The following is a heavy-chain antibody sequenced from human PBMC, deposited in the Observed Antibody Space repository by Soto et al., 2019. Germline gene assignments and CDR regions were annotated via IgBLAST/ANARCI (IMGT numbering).Heavy chain of an antibody. V-gene: IGHV4-34*01. Sequence: SETLSLTCNVSGVSIKSHYWAWIRQPPGKGLEWIGEINHSGSTNYNPSLKSRVTISVDTSKNQFSLKLSSVTAADTAVYYCARRMSVLRFLEWPWGLRFDPWGQGTLVTVSS. D-gene: IGHD3-3*01. CDR1: GVSIKSHY. CDR2: INHSGST. CDR3: ARRMSVLRFLEWPWGLRFDP. J-gene: IGHJ5*02.